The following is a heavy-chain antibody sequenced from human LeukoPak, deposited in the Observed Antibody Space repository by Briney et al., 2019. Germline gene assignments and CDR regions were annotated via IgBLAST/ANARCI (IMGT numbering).Heavy chain of an antibody. Sequence: PGGSLRLSCAASGFTFTSYGMSGVRQAPGKGLEGVSAISGSGGSTYYADSVKGRFTISRHNSNNTLYLQMNSLRAEDTAVYYCAKGPGIAANFDYWGQGTLVTVSS. CDR2: ISGSGGST. CDR3: AKGPGIAANFDY. CDR1: GFTFTSYG. V-gene: IGHV3-23*01. J-gene: IGHJ4*02. D-gene: IGHD6-13*01.